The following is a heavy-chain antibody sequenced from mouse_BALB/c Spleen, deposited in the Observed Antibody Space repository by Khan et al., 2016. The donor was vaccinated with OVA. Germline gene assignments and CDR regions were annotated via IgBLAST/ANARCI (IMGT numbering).Heavy chain of an antibody. D-gene: IGHD1-1*01. Sequence: QVQLQQSGAELMKPGASVKISCKATGYTFSSYWIEWVKQRPGHGLEWIGEILPGSGSTNYNEKFKGKATFTADTSSNTAYMQLSSLTSEDSAVYYCGGVNYYSSSSWFGYWGQGTLVTVS. J-gene: IGHJ3*01. CDR1: GYTFSSYW. CDR2: ILPGSGST. V-gene: IGHV1-9*01. CDR3: GGVNYYSSSSWFGY.